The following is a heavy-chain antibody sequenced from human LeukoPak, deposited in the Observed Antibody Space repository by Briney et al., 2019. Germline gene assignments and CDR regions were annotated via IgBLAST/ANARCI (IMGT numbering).Heavy chain of an antibody. Sequence: GASVKVSCKASGGIFNSFTVNWVRQAPGQGLEWMGGIIPFFGTANYAQKLQGRVTITADKSTSTAYMELSSLRSEDTAVYYCARGPSIGSGYSTPFDYWGQGTLVTVSS. CDR1: GGIFNSFT. D-gene: IGHD3-3*01. J-gene: IGHJ4*02. V-gene: IGHV1-69*06. CDR3: ARGPSIGSGYSTPFDY. CDR2: IIPFFGTA.